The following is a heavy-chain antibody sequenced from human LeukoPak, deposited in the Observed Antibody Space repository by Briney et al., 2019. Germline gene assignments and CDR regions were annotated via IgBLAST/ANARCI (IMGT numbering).Heavy chain of an antibody. CDR1: GGTFSSYA. D-gene: IGHD3-3*01. J-gene: IGHJ4*02. V-gene: IGHV1-69*13. CDR2: IIPIFGTA. Sequence: SVKVSCKASGGTFSSYAISWVRQAPGQGLEWMGGIIPIFGTANYAQKFQGRVTITADESTSTAYMELSSLRSEDTAVYYCARGYLTIFGVVIAYFDYWGQGTLVTVSS. CDR3: ARGYLTIFGVVIAYFDY.